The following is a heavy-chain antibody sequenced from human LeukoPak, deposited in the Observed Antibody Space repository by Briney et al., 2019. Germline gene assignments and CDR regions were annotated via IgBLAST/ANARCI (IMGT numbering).Heavy chain of an antibody. Sequence: GGSLRLSCAASGFTFSSYWMHWVRQAPGKGLAWVSRINSDGSSTIYADSVKGRFTISRDNAKNTLYLQMNSLRAEDTAVYYCARGAARLGSDYWGQGTLVTVSS. V-gene: IGHV3-74*01. D-gene: IGHD6-6*01. CDR2: INSDGSST. CDR1: GFTFSSYW. J-gene: IGHJ4*02. CDR3: ARGAARLGSDY.